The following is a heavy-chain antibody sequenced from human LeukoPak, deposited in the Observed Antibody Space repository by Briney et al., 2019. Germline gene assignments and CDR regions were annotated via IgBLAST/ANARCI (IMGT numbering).Heavy chain of an antibody. J-gene: IGHJ4*02. Sequence: NPGGPLRLFCAASGFTFSNAWMRWARQAPGKGREWAGRIKSKTDGGTKNYATPVKHRFTISKDDSNNTLYLQMNSLKPEDTAVYYCTTDFPLPPTYYYDSSCYPPYYWGQGTLVTVSS. CDR1: GFTFSNAW. CDR3: TTDFPLPPTYYYDSSCYPPYY. D-gene: IGHD3-22*01. CDR2: IKSKTDGGTK. V-gene: IGHV3-15*01.